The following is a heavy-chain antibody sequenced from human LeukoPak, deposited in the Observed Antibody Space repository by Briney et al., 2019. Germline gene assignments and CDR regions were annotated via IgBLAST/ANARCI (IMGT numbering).Heavy chain of an antibody. Sequence: SVKVSCKASGGTFSSYAISWVRQAPGQGLEWMGGIIPIFGTANYAQKFQGRVTITADESTSTAYMELSSLRSEDTAVYYCAVVPRWLQSVLLDSWGQGTLVTVSS. CDR3: AVVPRWLQSVLLDS. V-gene: IGHV1-69*01. D-gene: IGHD5-24*01. J-gene: IGHJ4*02. CDR1: GGTFSSYA. CDR2: IIPIFGTA.